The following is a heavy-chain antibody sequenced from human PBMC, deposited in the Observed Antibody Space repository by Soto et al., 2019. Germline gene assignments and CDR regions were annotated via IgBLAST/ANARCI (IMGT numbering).Heavy chain of an antibody. CDR1: GRYSSSYY. V-gene: IGHV4-4*07. D-gene: IGHD6-19*01. Sequence: ETLSLTCPVSGRYSSSYYCSWIRQPAGKGLEWIGRIYTSGSTNYNPSHKSRVTMSVDTSKNQFSLKLSSVTAADTAVYYCERDGSGWSEGWFYPWGQGTLVTVSS. CDR3: ERDGSGWSEGWFYP. J-gene: IGHJ5*02. CDR2: IYTSGST.